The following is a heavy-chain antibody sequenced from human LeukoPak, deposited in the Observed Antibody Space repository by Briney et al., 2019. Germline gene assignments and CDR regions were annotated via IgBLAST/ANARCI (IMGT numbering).Heavy chain of an antibody. J-gene: IGHJ5*02. CDR1: GGSISTYY. D-gene: IGHD3-22*01. Sequence: PSETLSPTCTVSGGSISTYYWSWIRQPPGKGLEWIGYIYYSGNSNYNPSLKSRVTISVDTSKNQFSLKLSTVTAADTAVYYCAGLGASGNGYLSWFDPWGQGTLVTVSS. V-gene: IGHV4-59*01. CDR2: IYYSGNS. CDR3: AGLGASGNGYLSWFDP.